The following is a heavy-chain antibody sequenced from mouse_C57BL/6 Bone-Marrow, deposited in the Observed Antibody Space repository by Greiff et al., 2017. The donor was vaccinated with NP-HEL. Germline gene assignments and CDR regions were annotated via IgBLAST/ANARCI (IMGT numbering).Heavy chain of an antibody. CDR2: INSDGGST. D-gene: IGHD1-1*01. V-gene: IGHV5-2*01. Sequence: EVQGVESGGGLVQPGESLKLSCESNEYEFPSHDMSWVRKTPEKRLELVAAINSDGGSTYYPDTMERRFIISRDNTKKTLYLQMSSLRSEDTALYYCARGGPTTVVGDWYFDVWGTGTTVTVSS. J-gene: IGHJ1*03. CDR1: EYEFPSHD. CDR3: ARGGPTTVVGDWYFDV.